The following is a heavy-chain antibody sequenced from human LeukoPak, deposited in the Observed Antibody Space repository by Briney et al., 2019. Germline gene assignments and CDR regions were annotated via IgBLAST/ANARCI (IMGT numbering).Heavy chain of an antibody. CDR3: ARSVYSGYYYSSRYFDL. V-gene: IGHV3-7*01. Sequence: GGSLRLSCAASGFTFSRYWMTWVRQAPGKGLEWVANIKQDGGEKSYVASLKGPFTISRANAKNSLFLQMNSLRAEDTAIYSCARSVYSGYYYSSRYFDLWGRGTLVTVSS. J-gene: IGHJ2*01. D-gene: IGHD1-26*01. CDR2: IKQDGGEK. CDR1: GFTFSRYW.